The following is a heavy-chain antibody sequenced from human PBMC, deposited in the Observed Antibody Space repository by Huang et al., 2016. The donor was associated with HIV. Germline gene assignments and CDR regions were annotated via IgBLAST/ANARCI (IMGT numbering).Heavy chain of an antibody. V-gene: IGHV3-7*01. CDR1: GFTFNSYW. D-gene: IGHD1-26*01. J-gene: IGHJ4*02. CDR2: IKTDGSEK. Sequence: EVQLVESGGGLVQPGGSLRLSCAASGFTFNSYWMSWVRQAPGRGVEWVAGIKTDGSEKAYVESVKGRFTISRDNAKNSLYLQMNSLRAEDTAVYYCVRLLDHTGDYWGQGTLVTVSS. CDR3: VRLLDHTGDY.